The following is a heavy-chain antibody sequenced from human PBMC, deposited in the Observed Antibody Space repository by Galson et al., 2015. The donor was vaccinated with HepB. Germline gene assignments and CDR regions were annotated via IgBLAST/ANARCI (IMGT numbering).Heavy chain of an antibody. CDR1: GFTFSNYP. CDR3: ARDGGLWDYYYGMDV. J-gene: IGHJ6*02. D-gene: IGHD1-26*01. CDR2: TSYDVSEE. V-gene: IGHV3-30*04. Sequence: SLRLSCAASGFTFSNYPMHWVRQAPGKGLEWMALTSYDVSEEYYADSVKGRFTISRDNSKNTLHLQMNSLRDEDTAVYYCARDGGLWDYYYGMDVWGQGTTVTVSS.